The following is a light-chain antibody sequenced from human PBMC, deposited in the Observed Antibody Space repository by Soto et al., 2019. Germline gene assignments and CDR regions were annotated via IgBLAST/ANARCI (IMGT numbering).Light chain of an antibody. V-gene: IGKV3-20*01. CDR1: QSVSSSY. CDR3: QQYGSSRT. Sequence: EIVLTHSPGTLSLSPGERATLSCRASQSVSSSYLAWYLHKPGQAPRLLIYGASSRATGIPDRFSGSGSGTDFTLTISRLEPEDFAVYYCQQYGSSRTFGQGTKVEIK. CDR2: GAS. J-gene: IGKJ1*01.